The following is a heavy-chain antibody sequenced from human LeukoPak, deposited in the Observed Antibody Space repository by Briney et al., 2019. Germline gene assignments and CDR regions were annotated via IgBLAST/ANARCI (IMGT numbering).Heavy chain of an antibody. J-gene: IGHJ5*02. CDR1: GYTFTNFD. V-gene: IGHV1-8*01. D-gene: IGHD3-3*01. Sequence: GASVKVSCKASGYTFTNFDINWVRQATGQGLEWVGRMSPNTGKTDYARKFQGRVVITRDTSINTVYMELNTLRSDDTAIYYCVRSFVDFWSGYYRRDWLDPWGPGTLVTVSS. CDR3: VRSFVDFWSGYYRRDWLDP. CDR2: MSPNTGKT.